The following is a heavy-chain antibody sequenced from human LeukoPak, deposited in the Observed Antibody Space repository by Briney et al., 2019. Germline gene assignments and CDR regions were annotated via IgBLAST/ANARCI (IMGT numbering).Heavy chain of an antibody. V-gene: IGHV3-23*01. CDR1: GFTFSSYG. J-gene: IGHJ3*02. D-gene: IGHD2-2*01. CDR3: AKAASRGIVVVPAAMFDAFDI. CDR2: ISGSGGST. Sequence: GGSLRLSCAASGFTFSSYGMHWVRQAPGKGLEWVSAISGSGGSTYYADSVKGRFTISRDNSKNTLYLQMNSLRAEDTAVYYCAKAASRGIVVVPAAMFDAFDIWGQGTMVTVSS.